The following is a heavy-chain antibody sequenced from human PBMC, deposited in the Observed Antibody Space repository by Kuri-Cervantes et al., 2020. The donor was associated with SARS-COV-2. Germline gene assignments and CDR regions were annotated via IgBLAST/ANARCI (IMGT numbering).Heavy chain of an antibody. CDR3: ARDRYYYMDV. CDR1: GFTFSSYA. Sequence: GESLKISCAASGFTFSSYAMHWVRQAPGKGLEYVSAISSNGGSTYYANSVKGRLTISRDNSKNTLYLQMGSLRAEDMAVYYCARDRYYYMDVWGKGTTVTVSS. CDR2: ISSNGGST. V-gene: IGHV3-64*01. J-gene: IGHJ6*03.